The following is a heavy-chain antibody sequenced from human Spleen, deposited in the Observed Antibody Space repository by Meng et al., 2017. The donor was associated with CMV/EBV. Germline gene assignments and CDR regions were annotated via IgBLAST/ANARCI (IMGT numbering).Heavy chain of an antibody. CDR3: AKDISPGGPDDAFDI. J-gene: IGHJ3*02. Sequence: GESLKISCAASGFNFDEHGMSWVRQAPGKGLEWVTFIQYDGSNKYYEDSVKGRFTISRDNAKNSLYLQMNSLRAEDTALYYCAKDISPGGPDDAFDIWGQGTMVTVSS. CDR2: IQYDGSNK. D-gene: IGHD1-14*01. CDR1: GFNFDEHG. V-gene: IGHV3-30*02.